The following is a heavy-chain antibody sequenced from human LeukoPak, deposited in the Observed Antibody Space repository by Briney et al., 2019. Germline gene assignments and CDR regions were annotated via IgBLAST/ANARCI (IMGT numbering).Heavy chain of an antibody. CDR2: IIPILGIA. J-gene: IGHJ6*02. CDR1: GGTFSSYA. Sequence: SVKVSCKASGGTFSSYAISWVRQAPGQGLEWMGRIIPILGIANYAQKFQGRVTITADKSTSTAYMELSSLRSEDTAVYYCAGTPVVTAFYYYYGMDVWGQGTTVTVSS. D-gene: IGHD2-21*02. V-gene: IGHV1-69*04. CDR3: AGTPVVTAFYYYYGMDV.